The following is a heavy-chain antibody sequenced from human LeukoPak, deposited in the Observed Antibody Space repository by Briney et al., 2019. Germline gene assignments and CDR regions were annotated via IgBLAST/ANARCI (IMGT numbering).Heavy chain of an antibody. Sequence: GGSLRLSCAASGFTFSSYGMHWVRQAPGKGLEWVAFIRYDGSNKYYADSVKGRFTISRDNSKNTLYLQMNSLRAEDTAVYYCAKWAGVYYYDSSDYLSGFDYWGQGTLVTVSS. CDR1: GFTFSSYG. J-gene: IGHJ4*02. CDR3: AKWAGVYYYDSSDYLSGFDY. CDR2: IRYDGSNK. D-gene: IGHD3-22*01. V-gene: IGHV3-30*02.